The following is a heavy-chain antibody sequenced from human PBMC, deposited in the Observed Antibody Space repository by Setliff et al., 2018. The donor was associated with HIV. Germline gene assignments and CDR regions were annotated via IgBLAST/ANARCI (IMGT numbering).Heavy chain of an antibody. Sequence: VASVKVSCKTSGYIFIRYYIFWVRQAPGQGLEWMGNINPNSGGTNYAQKFQGRVTMTRDTSISTAYMELSRLRSDDTAVYYCARGDYDSSGYYFDYWGQGTLVTVSS. D-gene: IGHD3-22*01. J-gene: IGHJ4*02. CDR1: GYIFIRYY. V-gene: IGHV1-2*02. CDR3: ARGDYDSSGYYFDY. CDR2: INPNSGGT.